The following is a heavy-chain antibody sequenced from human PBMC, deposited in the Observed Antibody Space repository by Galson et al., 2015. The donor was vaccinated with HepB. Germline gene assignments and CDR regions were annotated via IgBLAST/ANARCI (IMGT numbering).Heavy chain of an antibody. Sequence: SLRLSCAASGFIFSDYGMHWVRQAPGKGLEWVAVISYDGNTKFYADSVKGRFTISRDNSKSTLYLQMDSLRAEDTAVYYCAKDLALTASYYYRGMDVWGQGTTVTVSS. CDR1: GFIFSDYG. D-gene: IGHD2-21*02. J-gene: IGHJ6*02. CDR3: AKDLALTASYYYRGMDV. CDR2: ISYDGNTK. V-gene: IGHV3-30*18.